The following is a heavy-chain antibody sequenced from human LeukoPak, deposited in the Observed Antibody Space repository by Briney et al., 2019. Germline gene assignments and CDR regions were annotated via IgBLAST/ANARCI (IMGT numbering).Heavy chain of an antibody. Sequence: PGGSLRLSCAASGFTFDDYAMHWVRQAPGKGLEWVSGISWNSGSIGYADSVKGRFTISRDNAKNSLYLQMNSLRAEDTAVYYCARSGWELRPTTFDYWGQGTLVTVSS. V-gene: IGHV3-9*01. CDR2: ISWNSGSI. D-gene: IGHD1-26*01. J-gene: IGHJ4*02. CDR3: ARSGWELRPTTFDY. CDR1: GFTFDDYA.